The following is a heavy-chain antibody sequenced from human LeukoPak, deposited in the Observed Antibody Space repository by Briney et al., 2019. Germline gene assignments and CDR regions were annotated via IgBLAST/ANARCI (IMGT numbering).Heavy chain of an antibody. J-gene: IGHJ4*02. D-gene: IGHD3-10*01. Sequence: SQALSLTCTVSGGSISGGGYYWSWIRQHPGKGLEWIGYIYYSGSTYYNPSLKSRVTISVDTSKNQFSLKLSSVTAADTAVYYCARGNGSGRNNYFDYWGQGTLVTVSS. V-gene: IGHV4-31*03. CDR2: IYYSGST. CDR1: GGSISGGGYY. CDR3: ARGNGSGRNNYFDY.